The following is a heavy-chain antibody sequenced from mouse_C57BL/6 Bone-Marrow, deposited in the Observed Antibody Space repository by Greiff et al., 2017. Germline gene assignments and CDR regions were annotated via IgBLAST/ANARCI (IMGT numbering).Heavy chain of an antibody. CDR1: GYTFTSYG. V-gene: IGHV1-81*01. J-gene: IGHJ4*01. CDR3: AYYRGYYAMDY. D-gene: IGHD1-1*01. CDR2: IYPRSGNT. Sequence: VQLQQSGAELARPGASVKLSCKASGYTFTSYGISWVKQRTGQGLEWIGEIYPRSGNTYYNEKFKGKATLTADQSYSTAYMELRSLTSEDSAVYFCAYYRGYYAMDYWGQGTSVTVSS.